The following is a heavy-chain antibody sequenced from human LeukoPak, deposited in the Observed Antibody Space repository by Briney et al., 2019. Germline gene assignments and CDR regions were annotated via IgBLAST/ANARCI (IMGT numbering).Heavy chain of an antibody. CDR3: ARVAAANSLTPDY. Sequence: ASVKVSCKASGYTFTTYGFSWVRQAPGQGLEWMEWIDTNTGNPTYAQGFTGRFVFSLDTSVSTAYLQISSLKAEDTAVYYCARVAAANSLTPDYWGQGTLVTVSS. J-gene: IGHJ4*02. CDR2: IDTNTGNP. D-gene: IGHD6-13*01. V-gene: IGHV7-4-1*02. CDR1: GYTFTTYG.